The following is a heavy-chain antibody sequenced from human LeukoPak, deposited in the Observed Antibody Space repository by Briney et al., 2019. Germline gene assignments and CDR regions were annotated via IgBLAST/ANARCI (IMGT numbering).Heavy chain of an antibody. D-gene: IGHD6-13*01. CDR1: GFTFSSYG. V-gene: IGHV3-33*06. J-gene: IGHJ4*02. Sequence: GGSLRLSCAASGFTFSSYGMHWVRQAPGKGLEWVAVIWYDGSNKYYADSVKGRFTISRDNSKNTLYLQMNSLRAEDTAAYYCAKGAAAGKYYFDYWGQGTLVTVSS. CDR3: AKGAAAGKYYFDY. CDR2: IWYDGSNK.